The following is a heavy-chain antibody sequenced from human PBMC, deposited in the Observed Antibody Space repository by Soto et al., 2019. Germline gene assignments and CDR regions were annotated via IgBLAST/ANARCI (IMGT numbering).Heavy chain of an antibody. V-gene: IGHV6-1*01. CDR2: TYYRSKWYN. Sequence: QTLSLTCAISGESVSSDSAAWNWIRQCPSRGLEWLGRTYYRSKWYNDYAVSVKSRITINPDTSKNQFSLQLNSVNPEDTAVYYSARRPSPNDAFDIWGQGRMVTVSS. CDR1: GESVSSDSAA. CDR3: ARRPSPNDAFDI. J-gene: IGHJ3*02.